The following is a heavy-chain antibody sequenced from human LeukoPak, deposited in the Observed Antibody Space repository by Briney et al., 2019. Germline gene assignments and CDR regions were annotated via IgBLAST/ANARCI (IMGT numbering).Heavy chain of an antibody. CDR1: GFTFSSYW. CDR2: INSDGSRT. J-gene: IGHJ4*02. CDR3: ARVRDDYTYFDC. V-gene: IGHV3-74*01. D-gene: IGHD4-11*01. Sequence: GGSLRLSCAASGFTFSSYWMHWVRQAPGKGLMWVSRINSDGSRTTYADSVRGRFTISRDNAKSTLYLQVNSLRAEDTAVYYCARVRDDYTYFDCWGQGTLVSVSS.